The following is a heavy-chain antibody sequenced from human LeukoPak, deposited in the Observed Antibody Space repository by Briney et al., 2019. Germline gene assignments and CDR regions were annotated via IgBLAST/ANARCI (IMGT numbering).Heavy chain of an antibody. CDR3: AAGDTAMVSFDY. CDR1: GGSISSYY. Sequence: PSETLSLTCTVPGGSISSYYWSWIRQPPGKGLEWIGYIYYSGSTNYNPSLKSRVTISVDTSKNQFSLKLSSVTAADTAVYYCAAGDTAMVSFDYWGQGTLVTVSS. CDR2: IYYSGST. J-gene: IGHJ4*02. D-gene: IGHD5-18*01. V-gene: IGHV4-59*01.